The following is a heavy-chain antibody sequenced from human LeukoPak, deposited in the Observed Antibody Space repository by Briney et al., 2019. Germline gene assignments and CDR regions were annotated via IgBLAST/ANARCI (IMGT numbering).Heavy chain of an antibody. V-gene: IGHV4-61*01. CDR3: AREIQLWPQMDV. D-gene: IGHD5-18*01. J-gene: IGHJ6*02. Sequence: SETLSLTCTVSGGSVSSGSYYWSWIRQPPGKGLEWIGYIYYSGSTNYNPSLKSRVTISVDTSKNQFSLKLSSVTAADTAVYYCAREIQLWPQMDVWGQGTTVTVSS. CDR2: IYYSGST. CDR1: GGSVSSGSYY.